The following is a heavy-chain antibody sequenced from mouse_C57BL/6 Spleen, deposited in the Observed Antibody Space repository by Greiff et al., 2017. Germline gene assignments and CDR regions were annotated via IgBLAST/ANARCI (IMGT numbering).Heavy chain of an antibody. CDR2: IDPSDSYT. D-gene: IGHD2-4*01. Sequence: QVQLQQPGAELVMPGASVKLSCKASGYTFTSYWMHWVKQRPGQGLEWIGEIDPSDSYTNYNQKFKGKSTLTVDKSSSTAYMQRSSLTSEDSAVYYGARSGDYDVKYFDVWCTGTTVTVSS. V-gene: IGHV1-69*01. CDR3: ARSGDYDVKYFDV. J-gene: IGHJ1*03. CDR1: GYTFTSYW.